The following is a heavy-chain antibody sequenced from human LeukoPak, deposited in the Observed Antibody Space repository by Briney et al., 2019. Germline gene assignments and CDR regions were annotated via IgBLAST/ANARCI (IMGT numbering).Heavy chain of an antibody. V-gene: IGHV3-21*01. Sequence: GGSLRLSCAASGFTFSSYSMNWVRQAPGKGLEWVSSISSSSSYIYYADSVKGRFTISRDNAKNSLYLQMNSLRAEDTAVYYCARVLRFLDHFDYWGQGTLVTVSS. CDR1: GFTFSSYS. CDR3: ARVLRFLDHFDY. CDR2: ISSSSSYI. D-gene: IGHD3-3*01. J-gene: IGHJ4*02.